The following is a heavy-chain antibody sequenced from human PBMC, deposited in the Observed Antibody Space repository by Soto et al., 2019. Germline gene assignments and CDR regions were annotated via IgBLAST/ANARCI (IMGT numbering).Heavy chain of an antibody. D-gene: IGHD3-3*01. V-gene: IGHV4-59*01. J-gene: IGHJ4*02. Sequence: SETLSLTCTVSGGSISSYYGSWIRQPPGKGLEWIGYIYYSGSTNYNPSLKSRVTISVDTSKNQFSLKLSSVTAADTAVYYCATGVYYDFWSGYRNYYFDYWGQGTLVTVSS. CDR1: GGSISSYY. CDR2: IYYSGST. CDR3: ATGVYYDFWSGYRNYYFDY.